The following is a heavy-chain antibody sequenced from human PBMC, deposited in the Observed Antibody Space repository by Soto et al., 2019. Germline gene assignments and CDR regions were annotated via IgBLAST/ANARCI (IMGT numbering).Heavy chain of an antibody. J-gene: IGHJ5*02. V-gene: IGHV4-59*01. CDR1: GGSISPYY. CDR3: ARIPVDTSMIYWLDP. CDR2: IYYSGNT. D-gene: IGHD5-18*01. Sequence: SETLSLTCTVSGGSISPYYWSWIRQPPGKGLEWIGYIYYSGNTNYNPSLKSRVIISVDTSKNLFSLKLTSVTAADTAVYYCARIPVDTSMIYWLDPWGQGTLVTVSS.